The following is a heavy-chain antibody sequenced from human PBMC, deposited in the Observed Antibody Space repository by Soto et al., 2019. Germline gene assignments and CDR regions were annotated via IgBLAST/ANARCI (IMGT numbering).Heavy chain of an antibody. V-gene: IGHV4-30-4*01. Sequence: SETLSLTCTVSGGSISSGDYYWSWIRQPPGKGLEWIGYIYYSGSTYYNPSLKSRVTISVDTSKNQFSLKLSSVTAADTAVYYCARDNHFLEWLLYRGSDYYGMDVWGQGTTVTVSS. J-gene: IGHJ6*02. CDR1: GGSISSGDYY. CDR3: ARDNHFLEWLLYRGSDYYGMDV. CDR2: IYYSGST. D-gene: IGHD3-3*01.